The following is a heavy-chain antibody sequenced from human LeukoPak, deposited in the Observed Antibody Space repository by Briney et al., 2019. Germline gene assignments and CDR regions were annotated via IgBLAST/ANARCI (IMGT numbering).Heavy chain of an antibody. CDR1: GFTFSSSS. CDR3: ARDSPPYGSGSYAFDI. V-gene: IGHV3-48*01. J-gene: IGHJ3*02. CDR2: ISSSSSTI. D-gene: IGHD3-10*01. Sequence: GGSLRLSCAASGFTFSSSSMNWVRQAPGKGLEWVSYISSSSSTIYYADSVKGRFTISRDNAKNSLYLQMNSLRAEDTAVYYCARDSPPYGSGSYAFDIWGQGTMVTVSS.